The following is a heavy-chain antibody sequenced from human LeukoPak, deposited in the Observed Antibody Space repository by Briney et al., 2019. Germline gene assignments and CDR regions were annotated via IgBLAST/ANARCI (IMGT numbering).Heavy chain of an antibody. CDR3: AREMGLNIVATFGY. J-gene: IGHJ4*02. D-gene: IGHD5-12*01. V-gene: IGHV3-33*01. CDR2: IWYDGSNK. CDR1: GFTFSNYG. Sequence: GRSLRLSCAASGFTFSNYGMHWVRQAPGKGLEWVALIWYDGSNKYYADSVQGRFIISRDNSKNTLYLQMNSLRAEDTAVYYCAREMGLNIVATFGYWGQGTLVTVSS.